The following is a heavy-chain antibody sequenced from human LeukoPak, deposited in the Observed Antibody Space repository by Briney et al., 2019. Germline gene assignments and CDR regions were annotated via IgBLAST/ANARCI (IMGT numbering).Heavy chain of an antibody. CDR3: ARGMYYDILTGFDY. CDR2: IYYSGST. Sequence: PSETLSLTCTVSGGSISSYYWSWVRQPPGKGLGWIGYIYYSGSTNYNPSLKSRVTISVDTSKNQFSLKLSSVTAADTAVYYCARGMYYDILTGFDYWGQGTLVTVSS. D-gene: IGHD3-9*01. J-gene: IGHJ4*02. CDR1: GGSISSYY. V-gene: IGHV4-59*01.